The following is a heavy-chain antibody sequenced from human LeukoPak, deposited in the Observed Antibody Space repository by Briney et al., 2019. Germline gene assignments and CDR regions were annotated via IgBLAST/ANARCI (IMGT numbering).Heavy chain of an antibody. Sequence: ATVPVSCKASGYTFTGYYIHWVRQAPGQGLEWMGWIYPFSGDTNHAQNFQGRVTMTRDTIIGIAYMELSSLKSDDTAVYYCARDRNSGSSLDIWGQG. V-gene: IGHV1-2*02. CDR2: IYPFSGDT. CDR3: ARDRNSGSSLDI. J-gene: IGHJ3*02. D-gene: IGHD6-6*01. CDR1: GYTFTGYY.